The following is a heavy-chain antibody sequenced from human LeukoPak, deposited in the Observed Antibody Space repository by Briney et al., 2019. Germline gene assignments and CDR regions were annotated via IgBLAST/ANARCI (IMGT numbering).Heavy chain of an antibody. J-gene: IGHJ4*02. CDR2: IYSGGST. Sequence: PGGSLRLSCAASGFTVSSNYMSWVRQAPGKGLEWVSVIYSGGSTYYADSVKGRFTISRDNSKNTLYLQMNSLRAEDTAVYYCARDMVMVRGVVDYWGQGTLVTVSS. CDR1: GFTVSSNY. CDR3: ARDMVMVRGVVDY. D-gene: IGHD3-10*01. V-gene: IGHV3-66*01.